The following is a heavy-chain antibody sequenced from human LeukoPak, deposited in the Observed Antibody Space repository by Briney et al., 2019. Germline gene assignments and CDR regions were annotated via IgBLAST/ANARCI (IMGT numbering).Heavy chain of an antibody. J-gene: IGHJ4*02. D-gene: IGHD6-19*01. Sequence: GASVKVSCKASGYTFTGYYMHWVRQAPGQGLEWMGWINAGSGNTNYAQKFQGRVTLTTDTSTNTAYMELRSLRSDDTAVYYCARDEVSGGWYNHWGQGTLVTVSS. CDR2: INAGSGNT. CDR3: ARDEVSGGWYNH. V-gene: IGHV1-18*04. CDR1: GYTFTGYY.